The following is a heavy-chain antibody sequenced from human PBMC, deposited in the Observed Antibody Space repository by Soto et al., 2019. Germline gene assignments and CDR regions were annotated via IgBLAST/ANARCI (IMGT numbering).Heavy chain of an antibody. V-gene: IGHV1-69*01. CDR1: GGTFSSYA. Sequence: QVQLVQSGAEVKKPGSSVKVSCKASGGTFSSYAISWLRQAPGQGLEWMGGIIPIFGTANYAQKFHGRVTTTADESTSTAYMELSRLRSEDTAVYYCARGIAEYSSSWEFDYWGQGTLVTVSS. CDR3: ARGIAEYSSSWEFDY. D-gene: IGHD6-13*01. J-gene: IGHJ4*02. CDR2: IIPIFGTA.